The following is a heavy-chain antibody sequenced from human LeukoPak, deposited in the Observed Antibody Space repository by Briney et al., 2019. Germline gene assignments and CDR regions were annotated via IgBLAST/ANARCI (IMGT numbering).Heavy chain of an antibody. CDR1: GFTFSSYE. D-gene: IGHD6-6*01. Sequence: PGGSLRLSCAASGFTFSSYEMTWVRQAPGKGLEWVSYISSSGSTIYYADSVKGRFTISRVNAKNSLYLQLNSLRAEDTAVYYCARAMYTTSSGYDYWGQGTLVTVSS. V-gene: IGHV3-48*03. CDR2: ISSSGSTI. CDR3: ARAMYTTSSGYDY. J-gene: IGHJ4*02.